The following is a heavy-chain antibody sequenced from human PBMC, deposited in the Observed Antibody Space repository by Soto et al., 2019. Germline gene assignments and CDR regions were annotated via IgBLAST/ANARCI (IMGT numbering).Heavy chain of an antibody. Sequence: SETLSLTCSVPGDSISTVDYFWAWVRQPPGQALEYIGYIYKSATTYYNPSFESRVAISLDTSKSQFSLNVTSLTAADTAVYFCARGRYCLTGRCFPNWFDSWGQGTLVTVSS. V-gene: IGHV4-30-4*01. J-gene: IGHJ5*01. CDR2: IYKSATT. D-gene: IGHD2-15*01. CDR3: ARGRYCLTGRCFPNWFDS. CDR1: GDSISTVDYF.